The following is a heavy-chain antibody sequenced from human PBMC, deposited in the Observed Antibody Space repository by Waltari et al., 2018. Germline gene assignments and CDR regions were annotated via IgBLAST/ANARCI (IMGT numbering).Heavy chain of an antibody. Sequence: EVQLVESGGGLVKPGGSLRLSCAASGFTFSSYSMNWVRQSPGKGLECVSSISSSSSYIYYAESVKGRFTIARDNAKNSLYLQMNSLRAEDTAVYYCARAVGATPFFDYWGQGTLVTVSS. V-gene: IGHV3-21*01. CDR1: GFTFSSYS. CDR2: ISSSSSYI. J-gene: IGHJ4*02. CDR3: ARAVGATPFFDY. D-gene: IGHD1-26*01.